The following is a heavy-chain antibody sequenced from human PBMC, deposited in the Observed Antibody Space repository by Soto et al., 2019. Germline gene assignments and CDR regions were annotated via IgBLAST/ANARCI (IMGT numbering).Heavy chain of an antibody. CDR3: ARSGLEVEMATIYFDY. V-gene: IGHV4-34*01. J-gene: IGHJ4*02. D-gene: IGHD5-12*01. CDR1: GGSFSGYY. Sequence: SETLSLTCAVYGGSFSGYYWTWIRQPPGTGLEWIEEINHSGSTNYNPSLKSRVTISVDTSKNQFSLKLTSVTAEDTAVYYCARSGLEVEMATIYFDYWGQGTLVTVSS. CDR2: INHSGST.